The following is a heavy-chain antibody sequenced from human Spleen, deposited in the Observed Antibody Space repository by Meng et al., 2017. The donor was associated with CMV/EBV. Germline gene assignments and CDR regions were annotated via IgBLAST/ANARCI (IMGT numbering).Heavy chain of an antibody. CDR3: ARGLAGAMG. CDR1: GFTFSTYD. Sequence: GESLKISCVASGFTFSTYDMHWVRQAPGKGLEWVAVMSYDGSDEYYADSVKGRFTISRDNSKNTLYVQMNSLRTEDTAVYYCARGLAGAMGWGQGTLVTVSS. D-gene: IGHD6-19*01. V-gene: IGHV3-30*19. CDR2: MSYDGSDE. J-gene: IGHJ4*02.